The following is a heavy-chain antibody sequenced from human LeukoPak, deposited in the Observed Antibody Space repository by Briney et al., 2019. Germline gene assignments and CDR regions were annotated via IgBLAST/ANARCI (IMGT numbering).Heavy chain of an antibody. CDR2: INHSGST. D-gene: IGHD3-10*01. CDR1: GGSFSGYH. Sequence: SETLSLTCAVYGGSFSGYHWSWIRQPPGKGLEWIGEINHSGSTNYNPSLKSRVTISVDTSKNQFSLRPSSVTAADTAVYYCARGTHYYGSGSYSDAFDIWGQGTMVTVSS. CDR3: ARGTHYYGSGSYSDAFDI. J-gene: IGHJ3*02. V-gene: IGHV4-34*01.